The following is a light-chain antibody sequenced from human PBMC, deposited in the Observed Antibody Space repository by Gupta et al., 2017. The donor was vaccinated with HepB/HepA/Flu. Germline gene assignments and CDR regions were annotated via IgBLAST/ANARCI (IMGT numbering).Light chain of an antibody. J-gene: IGKJ3*01. Sequence: DIQMTQSPSSLSASVGDRVTIICRASQGIRNYLAWYQQKPGKVPKLLIYGASTLQSGVPSRFSGSGSGTDFTLTISSLQPEDVATYHCQNEDSVPITFGPGTKVDIK. V-gene: IGKV1-27*01. CDR1: QGIRNY. CDR3: QNEDSVPIT. CDR2: GAS.